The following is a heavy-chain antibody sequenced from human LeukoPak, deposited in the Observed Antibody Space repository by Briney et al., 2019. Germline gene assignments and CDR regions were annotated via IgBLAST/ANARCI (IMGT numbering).Heavy chain of an antibody. D-gene: IGHD3-10*01. CDR2: INWNGGST. Sequence: GGSLRLSXAASGFTFDDYGMSWVRQAPGKGLEWVSGINWNGGSTGYADSAKGRFTISRDNAKNSLYLQMNSLRAEDTALYYCAREPYGSGSYGAFDIWGQGTMVTVSS. J-gene: IGHJ3*02. CDR1: GFTFDDYG. CDR3: AREPYGSGSYGAFDI. V-gene: IGHV3-20*04.